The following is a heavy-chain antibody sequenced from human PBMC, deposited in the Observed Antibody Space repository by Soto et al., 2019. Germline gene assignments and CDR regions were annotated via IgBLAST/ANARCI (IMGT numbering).Heavy chain of an antibody. D-gene: IGHD3-22*01. CDR3: ARGWGYDSNDYYYAY. CDR2: IIPIFGTA. J-gene: IGHJ4*02. V-gene: IGHV1-69*18. Sequence: QVQLVQSGAEVRKPGSSVKVSCKASGGTFSRHAISWVRQAPGQGLEWMGRIIPIFGTANHAQKFQGRVTIIADESTSTVYMELSSLRSEDTAMYYCARGWGYDSNDYYYAYWGQGTPVIVSS. CDR1: GGTFSRHA.